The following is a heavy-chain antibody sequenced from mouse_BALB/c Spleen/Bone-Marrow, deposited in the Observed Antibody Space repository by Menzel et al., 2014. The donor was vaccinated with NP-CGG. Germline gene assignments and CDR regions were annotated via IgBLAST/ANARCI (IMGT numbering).Heavy chain of an antibody. CDR2: IRNEANGYTT. V-gene: IGHV7-3*02. J-gene: IGHJ2*01. Sequence: EVKLMESGGGLVQPGGSLRLSCATSGFTFTDYYMNWVRQPPGKALEWLGFIRNEANGYTTEYSASVKSRFTISRDNSQNILYLQMNTLRVDDSATYYCARDKGRVFFDYWGQGTTLTVSS. CDR1: GFTFTDYY. CDR3: ARDKGRVFFDY.